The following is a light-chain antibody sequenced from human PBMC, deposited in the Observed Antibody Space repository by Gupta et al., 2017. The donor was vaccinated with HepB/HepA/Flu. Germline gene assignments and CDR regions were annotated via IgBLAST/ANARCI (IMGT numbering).Light chain of an antibody. V-gene: IGLV2-14*03. Sequence: QSALSQPASVSGSPGQAITLSCTGTSSDVGGYYYVSWDQQHPGKALKLMIYDVSNRPSGVANRLSGSKSGNTASLTISGLQAEDEADYYCSSYTSTSTYVFGTGTRVTVL. J-gene: IGLJ1*01. CDR1: SSDVGGYYY. CDR2: DVS. CDR3: SSYTSTSTYV.